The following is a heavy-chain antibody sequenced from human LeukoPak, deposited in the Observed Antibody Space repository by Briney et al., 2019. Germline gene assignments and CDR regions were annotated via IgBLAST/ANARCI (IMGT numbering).Heavy chain of an antibody. CDR1: GYTFTSYY. Sequence: ASVKVSCKASGYTFTSYYMHWVRQAPGQGLEWMGIINPSGGSTSYAQKFQGRVTMTRDMSTSTVYMELSSLRSEDTAVYYCARESVEDTAMVAAFDIWGQGTMVTVSS. CDR3: ARESVEDTAMVAAFDI. V-gene: IGHV1-46*01. D-gene: IGHD5-18*01. J-gene: IGHJ3*02. CDR2: INPSGGST.